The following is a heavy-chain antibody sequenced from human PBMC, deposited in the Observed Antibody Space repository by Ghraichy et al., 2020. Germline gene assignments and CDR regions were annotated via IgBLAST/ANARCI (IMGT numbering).Heavy chain of an antibody. J-gene: IGHJ6*02. D-gene: IGHD3-22*01. Sequence: GGSLRLSCAASGFTFSRYGMHWVHQAPGKGLEWVAVTSYDGSNKFYGGSVQGRFTISRDNSKNTLYLQMNYLRPEDTAVYYCAKERDTSGYYSFRGDYYGMDVWGQGTTVTVSS. V-gene: IGHV3-30*18. CDR2: TSYDGSNK. CDR3: AKERDTSGYYSFRGDYYGMDV. CDR1: GFTFSRYG.